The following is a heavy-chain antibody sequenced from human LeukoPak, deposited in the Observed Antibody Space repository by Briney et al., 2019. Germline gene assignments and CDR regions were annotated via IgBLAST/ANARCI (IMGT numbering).Heavy chain of an antibody. Sequence: GGALRLSSAASGVTSSSYAMSSVPHAPAKGREWGSGISRSCGRTYYAESVKGRFTISRDNSQNTLYLQMNSLRAEDTAVYYCAKDYLRPVYAFDIWGQGTMVTVSS. J-gene: IGHJ3*02. D-gene: IGHD1-14*01. CDR2: ISRSCGRT. V-gene: IGHV3-23*01. CDR3: AKDYLRPVYAFDI. CDR1: GVTSSSYA.